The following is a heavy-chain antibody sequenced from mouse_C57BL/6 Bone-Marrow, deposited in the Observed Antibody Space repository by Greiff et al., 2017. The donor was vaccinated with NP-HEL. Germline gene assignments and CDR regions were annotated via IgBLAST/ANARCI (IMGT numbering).Heavy chain of an antibody. J-gene: IGHJ2*01. D-gene: IGHD1-3*01. CDR2: IYPRSGNT. CDR1: GYTFTSYG. CDR3: ARGYNSDYFDY. V-gene: IGHV1-81*01. Sequence: VQLQQSGAELARPGASVKLSCKASGYTFTSYGISWVKQRTGQGLEWIGEIYPRSGNTYYNEKFKGKATLTADKSSSPAYMELRSLTSEDSAVYFCARGYNSDYFDYWGRGTTLTVSS.